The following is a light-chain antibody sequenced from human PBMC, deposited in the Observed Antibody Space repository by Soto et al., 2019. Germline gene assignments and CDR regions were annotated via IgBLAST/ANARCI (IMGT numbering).Light chain of an antibody. CDR1: SSDIGAYNY. V-gene: IGLV2-11*01. CDR2: DVS. Sequence: QSALTQPRSVSGSPGQSVTISCTGTSSDIGAYNYVSWFQQHPGKAPKLMMSDVSKRPSGVPDRFSGSKSGTTASLTISGLQGEDEADYYCCSYAGRYTLLFGGGTKLTVL. J-gene: IGLJ2*01. CDR3: CSYAGRYTLL.